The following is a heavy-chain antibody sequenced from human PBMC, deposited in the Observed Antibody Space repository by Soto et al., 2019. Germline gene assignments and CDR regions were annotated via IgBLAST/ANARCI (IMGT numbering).Heavy chain of an antibody. Sequence: GGSLRLSCAASGFTFSSYAMSWVRQAPGKGLEWVSAISGSGGSTYYADSVRGRFTLSRDNSKNTLDLQMNSLRAEDTALYYCVKERAPFDAFDIWGLGTMVTVSS. CDR2: ISGSGGST. V-gene: IGHV3-23*01. CDR1: GFTFSSYA. J-gene: IGHJ3*02. CDR3: VKERAPFDAFDI.